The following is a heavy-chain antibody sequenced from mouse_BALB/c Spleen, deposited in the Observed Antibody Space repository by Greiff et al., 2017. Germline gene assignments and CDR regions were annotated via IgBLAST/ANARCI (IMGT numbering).Heavy chain of an antibody. CDR1: GFAFSSYD. Sequence: EVMLVESGGGLVKPGGSLKLSCVASGFAFSSYDMSWVRQTPEKRLEWVAYISSGGGSTYYPDTVKGRFTISRDNAKNTLYLQMSSLKSEDTAMYYCARQGGYEEFAYWGQGTLVTVSA. J-gene: IGHJ3*01. CDR2: ISSGGGST. CDR3: ARQGGYEEFAY. V-gene: IGHV5-12-1*01. D-gene: IGHD2-2*01.